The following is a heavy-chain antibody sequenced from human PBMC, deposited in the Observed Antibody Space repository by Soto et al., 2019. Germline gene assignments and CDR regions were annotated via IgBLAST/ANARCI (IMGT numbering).Heavy chain of an antibody. V-gene: IGHV4-34*01. Sequence: SETLSLTCAVYGGSFSGYYWSWIRQPPGKGLEWIGEINHSGSTNYNPSLKSRVTISVDTSKNQFSLKLSSVTAADTAVYYCARGGPRAWYYYGMDGWGQGTTVTVSS. CDR3: ARGGPRAWYYYGMDG. CDR1: GGSFSGYY. J-gene: IGHJ6*02. CDR2: INHSGST.